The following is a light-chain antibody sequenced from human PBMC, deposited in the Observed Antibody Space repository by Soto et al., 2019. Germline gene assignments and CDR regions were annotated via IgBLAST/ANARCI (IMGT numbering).Light chain of an antibody. J-gene: IGKJ4*01. Sequence: VMTQSPVYLSVTPGEPASISCRSSQSLLHFNGYNYVDWYVQKPGHSPQLLIYLGSERPSGVPDRFSGSASGTNFTLKISRVETEDVGIYYCMQPLETPLTFGGGTRVDIK. V-gene: IGKV2-28*01. CDR2: LGS. CDR3: MQPLETPLT. CDR1: QSLLHFNGYNY.